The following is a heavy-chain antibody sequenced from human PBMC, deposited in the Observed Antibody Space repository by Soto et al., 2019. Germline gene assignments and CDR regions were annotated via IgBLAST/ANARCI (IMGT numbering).Heavy chain of an antibody. J-gene: IGHJ4*02. V-gene: IGHV4-31*03. CDR1: GGCISSGGYY. CDR2: IYYSGST. CDR3: ARVRTLSGYVDDY. D-gene: IGHD2-2*01. Sequence: PSETLSLTCTVSGGCISSGGYYWSWIRQHPGKGLEWIGYIYYSGSTYYNPPLKSRVTISVDTSKNQFSLKLSSVTAADTAVYYCARVRTLSGYVDDYWGQGTLLTVSS.